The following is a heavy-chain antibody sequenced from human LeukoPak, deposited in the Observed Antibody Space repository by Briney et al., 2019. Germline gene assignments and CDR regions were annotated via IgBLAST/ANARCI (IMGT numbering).Heavy chain of an antibody. CDR2: ISSSGSTI. J-gene: IGHJ5*02. D-gene: IGHD6-13*01. CDR3: ARGHSSSWYRLGWFDP. V-gene: IGHV3-48*03. Sequence: PGGSLRLSCAASGFTFSSYEMNWVRQAPGKGLEGVSYISSSGSTIYYADSVKGRFTISRDNAKNSLYLQMNSLRAEDTAVYYCARGHSSSWYRLGWFDPWGQGTLVTVSS. CDR1: GFTFSSYE.